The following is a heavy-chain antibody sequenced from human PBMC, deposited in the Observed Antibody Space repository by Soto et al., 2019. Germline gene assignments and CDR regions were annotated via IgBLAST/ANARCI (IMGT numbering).Heavy chain of an antibody. CDR2: IYPGDSDT. CDR3: ARVPPSITMVRGVPLDYYYGMDV. V-gene: IGHV5-51*01. J-gene: IGHJ6*02. CDR1: GYSFTSYW. D-gene: IGHD3-10*01. Sequence: GESLKISCKGSGYSFTSYWIGWVRQMPGKGLEWMGIIYPGDSDTRYSPSFQGQVTISADKYISTAYLQWGSLKASDTAMYYCARVPPSITMVRGVPLDYYYGMDVWGQGTTVTVSS.